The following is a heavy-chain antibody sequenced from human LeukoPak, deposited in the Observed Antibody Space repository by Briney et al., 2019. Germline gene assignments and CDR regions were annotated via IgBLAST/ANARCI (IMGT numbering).Heavy chain of an antibody. J-gene: IGHJ5*02. CDR1: GDSINDYY. CDR3: ARVLRGAVTFNRFDP. Sequence: SETLSLTRTVSGDSINDYYWSWLRQTPGEGLEWIGFAAYSGNSNYNPSLESRVTISFDTSKNQFSLKLNSVTAADTAIYYCARVLRGAVTFNRFDPWGQGTLVTVSS. CDR2: AAYSGNS. V-gene: IGHV4-59*01. D-gene: IGHD4-17*01.